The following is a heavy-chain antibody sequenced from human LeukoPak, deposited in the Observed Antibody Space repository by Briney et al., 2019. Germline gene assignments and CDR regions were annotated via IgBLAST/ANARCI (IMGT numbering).Heavy chain of an antibody. CDR1: GGSFSNYY. D-gene: IGHD1-7*01. CDR2: INDSGRT. V-gene: IGHV4-34*01. Sequence: SETLSLTCAVYGGSFSNYYWSWIRQTPGKGMEWIGEINDSGRTNYNPSLMSRVTVSVDTSKNQFSLSLTSVTATDTAVYYCARRWNYGRNYYIDVWGKGATVSVSS. CDR3: ARRWNYGRNYYIDV. J-gene: IGHJ6*03.